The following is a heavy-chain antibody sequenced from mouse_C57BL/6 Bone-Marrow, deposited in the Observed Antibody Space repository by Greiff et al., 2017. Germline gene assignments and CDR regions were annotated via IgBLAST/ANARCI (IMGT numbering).Heavy chain of an antibody. J-gene: IGHJ1*03. D-gene: IGHD1-1*01. CDR2: INSDGGST. CDR3: ARLNYYGSSPDWYFDV. V-gene: IGHV5-2*01. Sequence: EVKLVESGGGLVQPGESLKLSCESNEYEFPSHDMSWVRKTPEKRLELVAAINSDGGSTYYPDTMERRFIISRDNTKKTLYLQMSSLRSEDTALYYCARLNYYGSSPDWYFDVWGTGTTVTVSS. CDR1: EYEFPSHD.